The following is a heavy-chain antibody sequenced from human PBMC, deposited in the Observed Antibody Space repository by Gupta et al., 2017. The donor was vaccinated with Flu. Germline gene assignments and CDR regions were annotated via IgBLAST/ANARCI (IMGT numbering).Heavy chain of an antibody. Sequence: QMQLQESVPGLVKPSETLSLTCIVSDGSLSSHDYYGGWIRQPPGKGLEWIGNIRYDGNTYYNPSLKSRVTIFIDTSKNQFSLKLSSVTATDTAVYYCARWVDRREYFDSWGQGALVTVSS. J-gene: IGHJ4*02. D-gene: IGHD2-15*01. V-gene: IGHV4-39*01. CDR1: DGSLSSHDYY. CDR2: IRYDGNT. CDR3: ARWVDRREYFDS.